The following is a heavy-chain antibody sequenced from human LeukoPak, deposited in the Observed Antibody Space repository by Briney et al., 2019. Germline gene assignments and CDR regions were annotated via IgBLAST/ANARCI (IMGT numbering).Heavy chain of an antibody. CDR1: GFTVSSNS. J-gene: IGHJ4*02. CDR2: LYNGGGA. Sequence: QPGGSLRLSCAASGFTVSSNSMTWVRQAPGKGLEWVSILYNGGGANYADSVKGRFTISRDNSRNTLFLQMNSLRDEDTAVYYCAKDWSTWEGPYWGQGTLVTVSS. CDR3: AKDWSTWEGPY. D-gene: IGHD3-3*01. V-gene: IGHV3-53*01.